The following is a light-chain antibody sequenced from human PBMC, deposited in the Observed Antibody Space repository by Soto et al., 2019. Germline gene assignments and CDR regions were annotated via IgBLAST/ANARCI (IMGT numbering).Light chain of an antibody. V-gene: IGKV3-20*01. Sequence: EIVLTQSPGTLSLPPGQGATLSCRASQSLSSSFLAWYQQKPGQAPRLLIYGASSRAAGVPDRFSGSWSGTDFTLTISSLEPEDFAVYFCHQFATSRTFGQGTKVDIK. CDR3: HQFATSRT. J-gene: IGKJ1*01. CDR2: GAS. CDR1: QSLSSSF.